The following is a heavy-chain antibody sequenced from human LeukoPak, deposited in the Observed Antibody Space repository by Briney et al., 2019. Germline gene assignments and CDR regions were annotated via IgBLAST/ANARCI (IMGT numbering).Heavy chain of an antibody. D-gene: IGHD3-10*01. CDR3: TREGFGDYFGMDV. CDR2: IRSKNYGGTV. CDR1: GFTFGDYV. Sequence: GRSLRLSCTASGFTFGDYVVSWFRQALGKGLQWVGLIRSKNYGGTVEYAAAVKGRFTLSRDDSKSIAYLQMNSLQTEDTAVYYCTREGFGDYFGMDVWGQGTTVTVSS. V-gene: IGHV3-49*03. J-gene: IGHJ6*02.